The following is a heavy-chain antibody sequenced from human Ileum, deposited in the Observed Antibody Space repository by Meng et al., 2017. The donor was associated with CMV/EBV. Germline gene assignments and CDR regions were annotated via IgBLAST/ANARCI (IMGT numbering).Heavy chain of an antibody. D-gene: IGHD3-16*01. CDR3: ARGRGGFGDFNFDY. CDR2: IYHGGST. CDR1: GDSITSFD. Sequence: GEQQEYGPGMGKPSETRSRTCTLAGDSITSFDWSWIRQTDGKALERSGRIYHGGSTNYNPSLKSRVTLSVDTSKNQFSMRLTSVTAADTAVYYCARGRGGFGDFNFDYWGQGTLVTVSS. J-gene: IGHJ4*02. V-gene: IGHV4-4*07.